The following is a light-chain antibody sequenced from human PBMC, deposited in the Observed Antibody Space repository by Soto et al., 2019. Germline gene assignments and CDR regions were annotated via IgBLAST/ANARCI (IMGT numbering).Light chain of an antibody. Sequence: EIVLTQSPGTLSLSPGERATLSCRASQSVSSSYFAWYQQKPGQAPRLLIYGASSRATGIPDRFSGSGSGTEFTLPISRLEPEDFAVYYCQQYGSSPYTFGQGTRLEIK. J-gene: IGKJ2*01. CDR1: QSVSSSY. V-gene: IGKV3-20*01. CDR3: QQYGSSPYT. CDR2: GAS.